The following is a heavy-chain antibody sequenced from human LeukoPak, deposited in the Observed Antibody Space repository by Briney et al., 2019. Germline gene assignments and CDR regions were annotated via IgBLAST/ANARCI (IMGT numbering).Heavy chain of an antibody. Sequence: SETLSLTCTVSGFSITTYYWSWIRQPAGKGLEWIGRTYTSGSTNYNPSLKSRVTMSVDTSKNQFSLNLSSVTAADTAVYYCARGPPGRPDVWGKGTTVTVSS. CDR3: ARGPPGRPDV. V-gene: IGHV4-4*07. CDR2: TYTSGST. CDR1: GFSITTYY. J-gene: IGHJ6*04.